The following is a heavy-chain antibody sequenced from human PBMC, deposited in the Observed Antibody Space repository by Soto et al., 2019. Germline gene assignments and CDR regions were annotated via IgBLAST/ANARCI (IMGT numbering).Heavy chain of an antibody. D-gene: IGHD3-3*01. V-gene: IGHV1-69*13. CDR2: IIPIFGTA. CDR1: GGTFSSYA. J-gene: IGHJ4*02. CDR3: ARAALGYYDFWSGYPYYFDY. Sequence: ASVKVSCKASGGTFSSYAISWVRQAPGQGLEWMGGIIPIFGTANYAQKFQGRVTITADESTSTAYMELSSLRSEDTAVYYCARAALGYYDFWSGYPYYFDYWGQGTLVTVSS.